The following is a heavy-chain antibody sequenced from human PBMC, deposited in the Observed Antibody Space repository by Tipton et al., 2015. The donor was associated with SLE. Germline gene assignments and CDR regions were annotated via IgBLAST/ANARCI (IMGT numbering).Heavy chain of an antibody. CDR1: GFTFSSYW. Sequence: SLRLSCAASGFTFSSYWMSWVRQAPGKGLEWVANIKQDGSEKYYVDSVKGRFTISRDNAKNSLYLQMNSLRAEDTAVYYCAAQATRMATIFGVGGYNWFDPWGQGTLVTVSS. CDR3: AAQATRMATIFGVGGYNWFDP. V-gene: IGHV3-7*01. D-gene: IGHD3-3*01. J-gene: IGHJ5*02. CDR2: IKQDGSEK.